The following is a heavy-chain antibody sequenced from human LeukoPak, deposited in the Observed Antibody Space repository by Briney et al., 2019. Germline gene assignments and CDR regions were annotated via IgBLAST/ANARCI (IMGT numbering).Heavy chain of an antibody. CDR3: ARGVVVRGSYYMDV. Sequence: SETLSLTCTVSGGSISSGSYYWSWIRQPPGKGLEWIGEINHSGSTNYNPSLKSRVTISVDTSKNQFSLKLSSVTAADTAVYYCARGVVVRGSYYMDVWGKGTTVTISS. V-gene: IGHV4-39*07. CDR2: INHSGST. D-gene: IGHD3-10*01. J-gene: IGHJ6*03. CDR1: GGSISSGSYY.